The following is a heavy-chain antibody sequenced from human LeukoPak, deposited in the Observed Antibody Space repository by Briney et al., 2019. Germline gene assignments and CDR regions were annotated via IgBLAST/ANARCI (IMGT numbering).Heavy chain of an antibody. CDR1: GFTFSSYG. J-gene: IGHJ4*02. CDR2: IWYDGSNK. CDR3: AKDSPYYFDY. Sequence: PGGSLRLSCAASGFTFSSYGMHWVRQAPGKGLEWVAFIWYDGSNKYYADSVKGRFTISRDNSKNTLYLQMNSLRAEDTAVYYCAKDSPYYFDYWGQGTLVTVSS. V-gene: IGHV3-30*02.